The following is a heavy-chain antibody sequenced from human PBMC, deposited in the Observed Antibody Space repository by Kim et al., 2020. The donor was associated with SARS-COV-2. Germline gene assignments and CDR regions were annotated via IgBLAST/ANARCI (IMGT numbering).Heavy chain of an antibody. CDR1: GFTFSSYS. D-gene: IGHD3-9*01. CDR2: ISSSSRNI. Sequence: GGSLRLSCAASGFTFSSYSMNWVRQAPGKGLEWVSSISSSSRNIYYADSLKGRFTISRDNAKNSLYLQMNSLRAEDTAVYYCAREPHDDIFTGDYFHWG. V-gene: IGHV3-21*04. J-gene: IGHJ1*01. CDR3: AREPHDDIFTGDYFH.